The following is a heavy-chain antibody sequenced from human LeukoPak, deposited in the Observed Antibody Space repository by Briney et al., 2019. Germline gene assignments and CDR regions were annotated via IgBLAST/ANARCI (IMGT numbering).Heavy chain of an antibody. CDR3: AKAGNLGGSNYLYYYYYMDV. CDR2: IRSDGNNK. D-gene: IGHD1-26*01. CDR1: GFTFSNYG. J-gene: IGHJ6*03. Sequence: PGGSLRLSCAASGFTFSNYGMHWVRQAPGKGLERVAFIRSDGNNKYYADSVKGRFTISRDNSKNTLYLQMNSLRAEDTAVYYCAKAGNLGGSNYLYYYYYMDVWGKGTTVTISS. V-gene: IGHV3-30*02.